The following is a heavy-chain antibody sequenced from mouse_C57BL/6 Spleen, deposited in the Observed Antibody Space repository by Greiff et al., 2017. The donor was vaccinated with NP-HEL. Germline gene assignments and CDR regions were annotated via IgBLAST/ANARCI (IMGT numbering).Heavy chain of an antibody. CDR1: GYTFTSYW. CDR2: IDPSDSYT. Sequence: VQLQQPGAELVMPGASVKLSCKASGYTFTSYWMHWVKQRPGQGLEWIGEIDPSDSYTNYNQKFKGKSTLTVDKSSSTAYMQLSSLTSEDSAVYYCARGGYSTYFDYWGQGTTLTVSS. CDR3: ARGGYSTYFDY. V-gene: IGHV1-69*01. J-gene: IGHJ2*01. D-gene: IGHD2-5*01.